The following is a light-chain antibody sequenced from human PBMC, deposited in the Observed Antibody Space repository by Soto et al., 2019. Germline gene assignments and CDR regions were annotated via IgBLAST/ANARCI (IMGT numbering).Light chain of an antibody. V-gene: IGKV3-20*01. Sequence: EIVLTQSPGTLSLSPGERLTLSCRTSQSLSTRSLAWYQQKPGQAPSLLIYEASTRAPGTPDRFSGSGSGTDFTLTFSRLEPEDFAVYYCQQYGRSVGFGQGTKVEIK. J-gene: IGKJ1*01. CDR3: QQYGRSVG. CDR2: EAS. CDR1: QSLSTRS.